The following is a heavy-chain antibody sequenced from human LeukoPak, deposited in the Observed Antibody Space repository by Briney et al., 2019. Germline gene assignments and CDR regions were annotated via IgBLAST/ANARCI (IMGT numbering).Heavy chain of an antibody. CDR2: INSGGDTI. CDR3: ARDARWRQLTLLDY. D-gene: IGHD5-24*01. Sequence: GGSLRLSCGASGFTFSSYEMNWVRQAPGKGLEWVSYINSGGDTIYYADSVKGRFTISRDNAKNSLYLQMNSLRAEDTAIYYCARDARWRQLTLLDYSGQGTLVTVSS. V-gene: IGHV3-48*03. J-gene: IGHJ4*02. CDR1: GFTFSSYE.